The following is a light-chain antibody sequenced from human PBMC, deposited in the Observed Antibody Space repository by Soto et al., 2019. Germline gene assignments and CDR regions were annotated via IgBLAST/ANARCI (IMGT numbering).Light chain of an antibody. CDR1: QSVKSNY. V-gene: IGKV3-20*01. Sequence: EIVITQFPGTLSLSPGEGATLSCRASQSVKSNYLAWYQQKPGQAPRLLIYGASSRATGIPDRFSGSGSGTDFTLTISRLEPEDFAVYYCQQYGRSPLTFGGGTKVEIK. J-gene: IGKJ4*01. CDR2: GAS. CDR3: QQYGRSPLT.